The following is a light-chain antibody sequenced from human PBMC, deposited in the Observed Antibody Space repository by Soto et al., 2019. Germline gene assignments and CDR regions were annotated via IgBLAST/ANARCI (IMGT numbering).Light chain of an antibody. Sequence: DIVMTQSPLSLPVTPGEPASISCRSSQSLLHSNGYNYLDWYLQKPGQSPQLLIYLGSNRASGGPDRCSSSGSGTDFTLKISRVKAEDVGVYYCMQALQTPDTLGQGTKLEIK. J-gene: IGKJ2*01. CDR2: LGS. CDR3: MQALQTPDT. CDR1: QSLLHSNGYNY. V-gene: IGKV2-28*01.